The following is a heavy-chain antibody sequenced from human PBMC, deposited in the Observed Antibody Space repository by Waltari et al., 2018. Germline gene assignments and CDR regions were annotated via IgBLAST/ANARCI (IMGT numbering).Heavy chain of an antibody. CDR2: IWYDGSNK. Sequence: QVQLVESGGDVVQPGKSLRLSCAASGFTFSPYGMIWVRQAPGKGLEWVAVIWYDGSNKYYGESVKGRFTISRDNSKNTLYLQMNSLRVEDTAVYYCARSNEFSSGPTKYWGQGTLVTVSS. J-gene: IGHJ4*02. D-gene: IGHD3-22*01. V-gene: IGHV3-33*01. CDR1: GFTFSPYG. CDR3: ARSNEFSSGPTKY.